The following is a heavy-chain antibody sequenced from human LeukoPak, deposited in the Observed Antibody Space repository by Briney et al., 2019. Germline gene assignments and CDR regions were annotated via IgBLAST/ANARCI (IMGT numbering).Heavy chain of an antibody. CDR3: TKEGLPSGTSWSAWFDP. J-gene: IGHJ5*02. Sequence: GGTLRLSCAVSGFTLSSYGTHWVRQAPGKGLEWVAVIADDGKTTYYADSVKGRFTISGDNSKNTLYLQMNSLRPEDTAVYYCTKEGLPSGTSWSAWFDPWGQGTLVTVSS. CDR1: GFTLSSYG. D-gene: IGHD3-10*01. CDR2: IADDGKTT. V-gene: IGHV3-30*18.